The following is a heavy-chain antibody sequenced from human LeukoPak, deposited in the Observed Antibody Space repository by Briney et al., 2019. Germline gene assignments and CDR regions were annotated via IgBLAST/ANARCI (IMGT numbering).Heavy chain of an antibody. Sequence: GGSLRLSCAASGFTFSSYSMNWVRQAPGKGLEWVSSISSSSSYIYYADSVKGRFTISRDNAKNSLYLQMNSLRAEDTAVYYCARDHPLNVAGYYSYYGMDVWGQGTTVTVSS. V-gene: IGHV3-21*01. D-gene: IGHD6-19*01. CDR1: GFTFSSYS. J-gene: IGHJ6*02. CDR3: ARDHPLNVAGYYSYYGMDV. CDR2: ISSSSSYI.